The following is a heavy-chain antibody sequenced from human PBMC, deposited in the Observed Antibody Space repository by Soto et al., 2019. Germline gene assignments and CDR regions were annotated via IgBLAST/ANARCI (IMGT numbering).Heavy chain of an antibody. D-gene: IGHD3-9*01. V-gene: IGHV1-58*02. Sequence: PVKVCCKASGFTFTSSAMQWVRQARGQRLEWIGWIVVGSGNTNYAQKFQERVTITRDMSTSTAYMELSSLRSEDTAVYYCAATYYDILTGYSRPGYWGQGTLVTVPQ. CDR1: GFTFTSSA. J-gene: IGHJ4*02. CDR2: IVVGSGNT. CDR3: AATYYDILTGYSRPGY.